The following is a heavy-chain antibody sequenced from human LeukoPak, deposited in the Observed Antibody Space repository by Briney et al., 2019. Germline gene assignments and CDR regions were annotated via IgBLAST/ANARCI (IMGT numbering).Heavy chain of an antibody. CDR2: IYYSGST. Sequence: PSETLSLTCAVYGGSFSGYYWSWIRQPPGRGLEWIGYIYYSGSTNYNPSLKSRVTISVDTSKNQFSLKLSSVTAADTAVYYCARHVREFNWFDPWGQGTLVTVSS. J-gene: IGHJ5*02. CDR1: GGSFSGYY. D-gene: IGHD3-10*02. CDR3: ARHVREFNWFDP. V-gene: IGHV4-59*01.